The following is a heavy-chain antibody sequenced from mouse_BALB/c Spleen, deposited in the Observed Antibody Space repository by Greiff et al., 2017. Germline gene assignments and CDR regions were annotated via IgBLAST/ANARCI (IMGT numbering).Heavy chain of an antibody. J-gene: IGHJ2*01. CDR3: ARDKYRSSDY. V-gene: IGHV7-3*02. D-gene: IGHD1-1*01. CDR1: GFTFTDYY. CDR2: ISNKANGTTT. Sequence: EVQLVESGAGLVQPGGSLRLSCATSGFTFTDYYMRWVRQPPGKALEWLGFISNKANGTTTDYSASVKGRFTISRDNYQSTLYLQRSTLKAEDSATYFCARDKYRSSDYWGQGTTLTVSA.